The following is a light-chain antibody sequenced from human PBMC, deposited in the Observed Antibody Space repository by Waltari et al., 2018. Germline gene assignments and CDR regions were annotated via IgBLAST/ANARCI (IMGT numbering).Light chain of an antibody. CDR3: QQYDNLLPFT. V-gene: IGKV1-33*01. J-gene: IGKJ3*01. CDR1: QDISNY. CDR2: DAS. Sequence: DIQLTQSPSSLSASVGDRVTITCQASQDISNYLNWYQQKPGKAPKLLFYDASNLETGVPSRFSGSGSGTDFTFTISSLQPEDIATYYCQQYDNLLPFTFGPGTKVDIK.